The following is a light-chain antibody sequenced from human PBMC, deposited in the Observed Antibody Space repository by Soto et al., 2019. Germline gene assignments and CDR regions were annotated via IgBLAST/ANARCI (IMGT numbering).Light chain of an antibody. CDR1: SSDVGSYNR. CDR2: EVS. Sequence: QSVLTQPPSVSGSPGQSVTISCTRTSSDVGSYNRVSWYQQPPGTAPKLMIYEVSNRPSGVPDRFSGSKSGNTASLTISGLQAEDEADNYCSSYTSSSTYVFGTGTKLTVL. V-gene: IGLV2-18*02. CDR3: SSYTSSSTYV. J-gene: IGLJ1*01.